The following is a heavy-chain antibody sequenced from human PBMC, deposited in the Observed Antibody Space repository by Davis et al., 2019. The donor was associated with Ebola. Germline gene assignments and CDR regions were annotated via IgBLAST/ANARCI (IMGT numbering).Heavy chain of an antibody. J-gene: IGHJ4*02. CDR2: IWYDGSNK. V-gene: IGHV3-33*01. CDR1: GFTFSSYG. D-gene: IGHD4-23*01. CDR3: ARGLYGGNSGGPIDY. Sequence: PGGSLRLSCAASGFTFSSYGMHWVRQAPGKGLEWVAVIWYDGSNKYYADSVKGRFTISRDNSKNTLYLQMNSLRAEDTAVYYCARGLYGGNSGGPIDYWGQGTLVTVSS.